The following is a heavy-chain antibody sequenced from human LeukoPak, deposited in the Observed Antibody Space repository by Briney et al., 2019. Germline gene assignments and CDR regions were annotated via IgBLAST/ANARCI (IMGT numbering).Heavy chain of an antibody. J-gene: IGHJ4*02. CDR3: AKRDSWRISDLFDY. CDR1: GFTFSSYE. CDR2: ISSSGSTI. V-gene: IGHV3-48*03. D-gene: IGHD2-15*01. Sequence: PGGSLRLSCAASGFTFSSYEMNWVRQAPGKGLEWVSYISSSGSTIYYADSVKGRFTISRDNAKNSLYLQMNSLRAEDTAVYYCAKRDSWRISDLFDYWGQGTLVTVSS.